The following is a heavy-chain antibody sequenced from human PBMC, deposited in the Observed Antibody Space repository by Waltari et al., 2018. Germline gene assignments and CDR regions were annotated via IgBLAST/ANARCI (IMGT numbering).Heavy chain of an antibody. CDR2: IHYSGSS. CDR1: GGSTSTYY. D-gene: IGHD1-26*01. CDR3: ARADTSTSYFYYYMDV. J-gene: IGHJ6*03. Sequence: QVQLQESGPGLVKPSETLSLPCTVSGGSTSTYYWSWVRQSPGKGLEWIGYIHYSGSSVYNPSLRSRVAISLDTPNNQFSLRLRSVTAADAAIYYCARADTSTSYFYYYMDVWGKGTTVTVSS. V-gene: IGHV4-59*01.